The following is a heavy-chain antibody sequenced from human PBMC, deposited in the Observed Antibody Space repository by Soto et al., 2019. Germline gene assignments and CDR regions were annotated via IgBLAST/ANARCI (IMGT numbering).Heavy chain of an antibody. Sequence: VQLVESGGGLVQPGRSLRLSCAASGFTFDDYAMHWVRQAPGKGLEWVSGISWNSGSIGYADSVKGRFTISRDNAKNSLYLQMNSLRAEDTALYYCAKDGARGYYDFWSGYYPRFDPWGQGTLVTVSS. CDR1: GFTFDDYA. CDR2: ISWNSGSI. D-gene: IGHD3-3*01. V-gene: IGHV3-9*01. J-gene: IGHJ5*02. CDR3: AKDGARGYYDFWSGYYPRFDP.